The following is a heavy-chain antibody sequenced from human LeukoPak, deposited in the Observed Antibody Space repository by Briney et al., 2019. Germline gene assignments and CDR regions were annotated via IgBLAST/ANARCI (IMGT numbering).Heavy chain of an antibody. Sequence: SETLSLICTVSGGSLSSYYWSWSRQPAGKGLEWIGRIYTSGSTNYNPSLKSRVTMSVDTSKNQFSLKLSSVTAADTAVYYCARDSGRGYSYGYDYYYGMDVWGKGTTVTVSS. J-gene: IGHJ6*04. CDR3: ARDSGRGYSYGYDYYYGMDV. D-gene: IGHD5-18*01. V-gene: IGHV4-4*07. CDR1: GGSLSSYY. CDR2: IYTSGST.